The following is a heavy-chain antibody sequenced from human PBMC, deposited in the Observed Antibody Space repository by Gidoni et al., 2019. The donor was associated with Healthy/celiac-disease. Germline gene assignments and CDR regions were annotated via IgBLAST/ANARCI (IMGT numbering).Heavy chain of an antibody. CDR2: ISSSSSYI. CDR3: ARGARGSGSQTT. J-gene: IGHJ5*02. Sequence: EVQLVESGGGLVKPCGSLRLSCTASVFTFSSYSMNWVRQAPGKGLELVSSISSSSSYIYYADSVKGRFTISRDNAKNSLYLQMNSLRAEDTAVYYCARGARGSGSQTTWGQGTLVTVSS. V-gene: IGHV3-21*01. D-gene: IGHD3-22*01. CDR1: VFTFSSYS.